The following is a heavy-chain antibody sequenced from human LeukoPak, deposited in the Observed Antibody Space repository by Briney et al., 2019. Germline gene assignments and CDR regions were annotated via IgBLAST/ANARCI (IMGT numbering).Heavy chain of an antibody. CDR1: GFTFSTYW. J-gene: IGHJ4*02. CDR2: IKGDESAR. Sequence: GGSLRLSCAASGFTFSTYWMAWVRQAPGKGLEWVANIKGDESARHQADSVKGRFTISRDNAQNSVYLQMSSLRGENTAVYYCARDVGGSLDYWGQGTLVTVSS. V-gene: IGHV3-7*01. CDR3: ARDVGGSLDY. D-gene: IGHD1-26*01.